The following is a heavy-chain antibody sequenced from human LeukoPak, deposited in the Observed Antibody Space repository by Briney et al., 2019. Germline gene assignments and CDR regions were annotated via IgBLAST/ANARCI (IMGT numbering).Heavy chain of an antibody. V-gene: IGHV4-4*02. Sequence: KPSGTLSLTCGVSGGSISSTNWRTWVRQPPGEGLEWIGEVHLSGRTNYNPSLESRVTMSVDMSENHISLKLTSVTAADTAVYYCAREGGPYRPLDYSGQGTLVTVSS. CDR2: VHLSGRT. CDR3: AREGGPYRPLDY. J-gene: IGHJ4*02. CDR1: GGSISSTNW.